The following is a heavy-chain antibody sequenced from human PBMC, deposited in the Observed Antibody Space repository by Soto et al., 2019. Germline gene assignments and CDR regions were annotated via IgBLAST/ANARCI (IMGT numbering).Heavy chain of an antibody. J-gene: IGHJ3*02. Sequence: SSETLSLTCTVSGGSISSSSYYWGWIRQPPGKGLEWIGSIYYSGSTYYNPSLESRVTISVDTSKNQFSLKLSSVTAADTAVYYCARHPQRITIFGVVLRVDIWGQGTMVTVSS. CDR1: GGSISSSSYY. V-gene: IGHV4-39*01. CDR3: ARHPQRITIFGVVLRVDI. CDR2: IYYSGST. D-gene: IGHD3-3*01.